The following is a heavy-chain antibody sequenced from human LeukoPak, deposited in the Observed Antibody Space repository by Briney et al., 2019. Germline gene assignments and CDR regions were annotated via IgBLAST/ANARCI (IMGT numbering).Heavy chain of an antibody. D-gene: IGHD3-22*01. CDR2: INHSGST. V-gene: IGHV4-34*01. Sequence: SETLSLTCAVYGVSFSGYYWSWIRQPPGKGLEWIGEINHSGSTNYNPSLKSRVTISVDTSKNQFSLKLSSVTAADTAVYYCARPTRGSSGYYSPSRYFQHWGQGTLVTVSS. J-gene: IGHJ1*01. CDR1: GVSFSGYY. CDR3: ARPTRGSSGYYSPSRYFQH.